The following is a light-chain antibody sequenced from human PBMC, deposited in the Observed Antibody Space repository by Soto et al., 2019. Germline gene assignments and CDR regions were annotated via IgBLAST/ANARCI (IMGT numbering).Light chain of an antibody. CDR1: QNINEW. CDR3: QRYNSYSRT. J-gene: IGKJ1*01. V-gene: IGKV1-5*01. Sequence: DILMTQSPSTLSASVGDRVTITCRASQNINEWLAWYQQKPGKAPKFLIYDASILESGVPSRFSGSGSGTEFTLTISSLQPDDFATYYCQRYNSYSRTFGQGTKVDI. CDR2: DAS.